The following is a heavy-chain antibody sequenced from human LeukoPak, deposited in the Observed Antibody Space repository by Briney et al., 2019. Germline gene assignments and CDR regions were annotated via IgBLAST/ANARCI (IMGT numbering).Heavy chain of an antibody. D-gene: IGHD5-12*01. Sequence: SETLSLTCTVSGGSISSYYWSWIRQPPGKGLEWIGYIYYSGSTNYNPSLKSRVTISVDTSKNQFSLKLSSVTAADTAVYYCAGATKIYYFDYWGQGTLVTVSS. CDR3: AGATKIYYFDY. CDR2: IYYSGST. CDR1: GGSISSYY. V-gene: IGHV4-59*01. J-gene: IGHJ4*02.